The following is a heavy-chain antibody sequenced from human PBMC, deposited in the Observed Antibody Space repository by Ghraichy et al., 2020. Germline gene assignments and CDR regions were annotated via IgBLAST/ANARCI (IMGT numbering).Heavy chain of an antibody. V-gene: IGHV3-48*02. J-gene: IGHJ4*02. Sequence: GGSLRLSCAPSRSIFRDFDIHSVPQAPGNVLEWISYIRKTSSSIYYADSVKGRFTISRDNADSSLYLQMNSLRDEDTAVYYCARDYMWACDYWGQGTLVTVS. CDR3: ARDYMWACDY. CDR1: RSIFRDFD. D-gene: IGHD1-26*01. CDR2: IRKTSSSI.